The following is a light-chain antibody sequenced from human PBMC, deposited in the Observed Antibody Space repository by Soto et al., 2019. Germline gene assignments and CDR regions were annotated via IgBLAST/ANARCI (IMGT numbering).Light chain of an antibody. Sequence: QSALTQPACVSGSRGQSITISCTGTRSDVGSYNLVSWYQQHPGKAPKLMIYEGSKRPSGVSNRFSGSKSGNTASLTISGLQAEDEADYYCCSYAGSSYVFGTGTKLTVL. CDR1: RSDVGSYNL. CDR3: CSYAGSSYV. CDR2: EGS. V-gene: IGLV2-23*01. J-gene: IGLJ1*01.